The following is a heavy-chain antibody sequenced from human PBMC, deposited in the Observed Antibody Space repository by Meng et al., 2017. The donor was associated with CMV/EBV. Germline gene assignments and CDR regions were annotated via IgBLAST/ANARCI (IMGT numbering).Heavy chain of an antibody. D-gene: IGHD2-2*01. CDR3: ARAVPAAIGKSWFDP. V-gene: IGHV3-20*04. CDR2: LNWNGGRT. Sequence: GESLKISCAASGFTFDDYGMSWVRQAPRKGLEWVSGLNWNGGRTGYADSVKGRFTISRDNAKNSLYLQMNSLRAEDTALYYCARAVPAAIGKSWFDPWGQGTLVTVSS. CDR1: GFTFDDYG. J-gene: IGHJ5*02.